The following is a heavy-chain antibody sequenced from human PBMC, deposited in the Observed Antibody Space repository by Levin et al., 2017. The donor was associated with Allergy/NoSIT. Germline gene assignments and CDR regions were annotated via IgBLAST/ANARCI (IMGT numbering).Heavy chain of an antibody. CDR1: GFTFSSYA. CDR2: ISGSGGST. D-gene: IGHD3-10*01. V-gene: IGHV3-23*01. J-gene: IGHJ1*01. Sequence: GESLKISCTASGFTFSSYAMTWVRQAPGKGLEWVSAISGSGGSTYYADSVKGRFTISRDNSKNTLYLQMSSLRAEDTALYYCAKSSGHNYGSGDYFLHWGQGTLVTVSS. CDR3: AKSSGHNYGSGDYFLH.